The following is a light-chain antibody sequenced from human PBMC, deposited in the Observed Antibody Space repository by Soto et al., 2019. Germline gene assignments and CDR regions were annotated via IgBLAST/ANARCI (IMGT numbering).Light chain of an antibody. CDR2: EGS. J-gene: IGLJ2*01. V-gene: IGLV2-23*01. CDR1: SSDVGSYDL. CDR3: CSYAGDTTLV. Sequence: QSALTQPASVSGSPGQSITLSCTGTSSDVGSYDLVSWYQQHPGKAPKLMIYEGSKRPSGVSNRFSGSKSGNTASLTISGLQAEDEANYYCCSYAGDTTLVFGGGTKVTVL.